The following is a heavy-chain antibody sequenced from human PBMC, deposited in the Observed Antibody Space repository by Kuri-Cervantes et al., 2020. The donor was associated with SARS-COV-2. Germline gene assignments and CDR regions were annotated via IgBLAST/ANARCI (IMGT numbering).Heavy chain of an antibody. CDR2: INDSGAT. Sequence: LSCAVYGGSFSGYQWSWIRQTPGMGLEWIGQINDSGATKYNPSLKSRVIVSMDKSKNQFSLKLSSVTAADTAVYYCARGVPGYWGQGSLVTVSS. V-gene: IGHV4-34*01. J-gene: IGHJ4*02. CDR3: ARGVPGY. D-gene: IGHD6-6*01. CDR1: GGSFSGYQ.